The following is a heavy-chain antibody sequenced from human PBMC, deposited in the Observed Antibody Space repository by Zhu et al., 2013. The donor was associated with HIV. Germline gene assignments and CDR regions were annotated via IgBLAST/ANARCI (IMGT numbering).Heavy chain of an antibody. CDR1: GYTFTEYG. D-gene: IGHD6-19*01. J-gene: IGHJ4*02. Sequence: QLVQSGGEVKKPGASVRVSCKTSGYTFTEYGISWVRQAPGQGLEWMAWISGFNGNTNYAQKLQGRVTMTTDTSTSTAYMELRSLRSDDTAVYYCARDHPDRSGWYLFDYWGQGTLVTVSS. CDR3: ARDHPDRSGWYLFDY. CDR2: ISGFNGNT. V-gene: IGHV1-18*04.